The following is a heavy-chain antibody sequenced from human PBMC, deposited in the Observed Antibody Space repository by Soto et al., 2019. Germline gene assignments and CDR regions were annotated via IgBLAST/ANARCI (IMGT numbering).Heavy chain of an antibody. CDR3: ARVGTYYGSGSPYYSDY. CDR2: ISSSSSYI. Sequence: LRLSCAASGFSFRSYYMNWVRQAPGKGLEWVSSISSSSSYINYADSVKGRFTISRDNAKNSLYLQMNSLRAEDTAVYYCARVGTYYGSGSPYYSDYWGQGTLVTVSS. D-gene: IGHD3-10*01. V-gene: IGHV3-21*01. J-gene: IGHJ4*02. CDR1: GFSFRSYY.